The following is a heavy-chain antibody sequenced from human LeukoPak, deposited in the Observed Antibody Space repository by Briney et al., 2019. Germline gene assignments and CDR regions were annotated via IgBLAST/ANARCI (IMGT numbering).Heavy chain of an antibody. CDR1: GFTFSSYW. V-gene: IGHV3-48*03. D-gene: IGHD3-9*01. Sequence: GGSLRLSCAASGFTFSSYWMSWVRQAPGKGLEWVSYISSSGSTIYYADSVKGRFTISRDNAKNSLYLQMNSLRAEDTAVYYCAKSLTTIFRGIDAFDIWGQGTMVTVSS. CDR3: AKSLTTIFRGIDAFDI. J-gene: IGHJ3*02. CDR2: ISSSGSTI.